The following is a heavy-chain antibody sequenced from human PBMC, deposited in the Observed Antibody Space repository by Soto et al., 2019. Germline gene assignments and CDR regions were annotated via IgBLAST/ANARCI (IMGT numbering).Heavy chain of an antibody. CDR3: ARGLGVDYGDDAAFEI. CDR1: GGTFSRHA. CDR2: IIPIVDAT. V-gene: IGHV1-69*11. D-gene: IGHD4-17*01. J-gene: IGHJ3*02. Sequence: QVQLVQSGTEVKKPGSSVKVSCKASGGTFSRHAVSWVRQAPGQGLEWMGSIIPIVDATNDAQKFQDRVTITVDESTSAVDMGLRSLSSEEKADYFCARGLGVDYGDDAAFEIWGQGKMVMVSS.